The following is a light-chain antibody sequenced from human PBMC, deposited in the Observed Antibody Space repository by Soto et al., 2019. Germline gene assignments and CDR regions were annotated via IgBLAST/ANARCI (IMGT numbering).Light chain of an antibody. J-gene: IGKJ1*01. CDR3: QQDGSLPWT. CDR2: WAS. Sequence: DIVMTQSPDSLAVSLGERTTINCKSSQTILYNSNNKNYLAWYHQKPGQPPKLLIYWASTRESGVPARFSGSGSGTDFTLTISSLQAEDVGIYYCQQDGSLPWTFGQGTKVEIK. V-gene: IGKV4-1*01. CDR1: QTILYNSNNKNY.